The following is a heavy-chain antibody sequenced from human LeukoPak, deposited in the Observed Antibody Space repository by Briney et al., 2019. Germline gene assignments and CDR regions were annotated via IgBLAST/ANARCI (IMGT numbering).Heavy chain of an antibody. CDR3: ASWGPLYCSGGSCYSDDAFDI. J-gene: IGHJ3*02. D-gene: IGHD2-15*01. V-gene: IGHV1-18*04. CDR1: GYTFTGYY. CDR2: INPNSGNT. Sequence: GASVKVSCKASGYTFTGYYMHWVRQAPGQGLEWMGWINPNSGNTNYAQKLQGRVTMTTDTSTSTAYMELRSLRSDDTAVYYCASWGPLYCSGGSCYSDDAFDIWGQGTMVTVSS.